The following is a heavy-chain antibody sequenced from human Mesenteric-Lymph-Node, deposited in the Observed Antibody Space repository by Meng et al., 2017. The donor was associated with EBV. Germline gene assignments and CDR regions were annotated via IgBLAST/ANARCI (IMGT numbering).Heavy chain of an antibody. J-gene: IGHJ4*02. CDR3: ARQYGSSFDY. V-gene: IGHV4-39*01. D-gene: IGHD3-10*01. Sequence: QRQEPGHGLGRPPGTLSLTCTVSSDSISSTSYHWGWIRQPPGKGLEWIGSIYYSGTTYFNPSLESRVSISVDTSKKQFSLRLTSVTAADTAVYYCARQYGSSFDYWGQGTLVTGSS. CDR2: IYYSGTT. CDR1: SDSISSTSYH.